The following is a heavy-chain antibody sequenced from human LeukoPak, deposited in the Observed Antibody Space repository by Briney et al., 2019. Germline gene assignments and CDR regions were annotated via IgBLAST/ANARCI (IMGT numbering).Heavy chain of an antibody. D-gene: IGHD3-10*01. CDR3: AKDFGGAGSYHCPFDY. CDR1: GYSISSGYY. V-gene: IGHV4-38-2*02. J-gene: IGHJ4*02. Sequence: SETLSLTCTVSGYSISSGYYWGWIRQPPGKGLEWIGSIYHSGSTYYNPSLKSRVTISVDTSKNQFSLKLSSVTAADTAVYYCAKDFGGAGSYHCPFDYWGQGTLVTVSS. CDR2: IYHSGST.